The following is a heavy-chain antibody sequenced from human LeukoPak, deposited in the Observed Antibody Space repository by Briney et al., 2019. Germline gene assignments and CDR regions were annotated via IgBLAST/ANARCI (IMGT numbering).Heavy chain of an antibody. V-gene: IGHV1-18*01. D-gene: IGHD6-19*01. J-gene: IGHJ4*02. Sequence: ASVKVSCKASGYTFNNYGIIWVRQAPGQGLEWMGWNSTYNGNTNYAQNFQGRVTMTTDTSTSTAYMELRSLRSDDTAVYYCARVSSGWSYYSDHWGQGTLVTVSS. CDR1: GYTFNNYG. CDR2: NSTYNGNT. CDR3: ARVSSGWSYYSDH.